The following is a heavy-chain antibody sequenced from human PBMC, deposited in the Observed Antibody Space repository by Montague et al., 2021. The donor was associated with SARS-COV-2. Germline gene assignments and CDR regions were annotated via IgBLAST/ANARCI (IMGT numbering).Heavy chain of an antibody. J-gene: IGHJ4*02. D-gene: IGHD5-24*01. Sequence: PTLVKPTQTLTLTCTSSGFSLNASGVGVGWIRQPPGKALEWLASIYWDDDKRYSPSLKTRLTITKDTSKSQVVLRMTTVDPVDTATYYCAHSPIERGFWGQGTLVTVSS. V-gene: IGHV2-5*02. CDR3: AHSPIERGF. CDR1: GFSLNASGVG. CDR2: IYWDDDK.